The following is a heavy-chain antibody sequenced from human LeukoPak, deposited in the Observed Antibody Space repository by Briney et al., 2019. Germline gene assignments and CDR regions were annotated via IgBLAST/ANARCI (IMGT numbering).Heavy chain of an antibody. J-gene: IGHJ5*02. CDR1: GFTFDIYA. CDR3: AKYGLVTRSWFDP. Sequence: GGSLRLSCAASGFTFDIYAMNWVRQAPGKGLEWVSTIGRGADTHYADSVKGRFTISRDNSKHTLYLQMNSLRPEDTAVYYCAKYGLVTRSWFDPWGQGTPVTVSS. CDR2: IGRGADT. D-gene: IGHD3/OR15-3a*01. V-gene: IGHV3-23*01.